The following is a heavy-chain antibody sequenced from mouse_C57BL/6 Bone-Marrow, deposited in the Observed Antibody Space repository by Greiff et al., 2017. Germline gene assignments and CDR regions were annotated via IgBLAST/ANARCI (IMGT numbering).Heavy chain of an antibody. CDR1: GYPFTSYG. D-gene: IGHD3-2*02. V-gene: IGHV1-81*01. J-gene: IGHJ4*01. Sequence: QVRLKESGAELARPGASVKLSCKASGYPFTSYGISWVKQRTGQGLEWIGEIYPRSGNTYYNEKFKGKATLTADKSSSTAYMELRSLTSEDSAVYFCARSGYYAMDYWGQGTSVTVSS. CDR3: ARSGYYAMDY. CDR2: IYPRSGNT.